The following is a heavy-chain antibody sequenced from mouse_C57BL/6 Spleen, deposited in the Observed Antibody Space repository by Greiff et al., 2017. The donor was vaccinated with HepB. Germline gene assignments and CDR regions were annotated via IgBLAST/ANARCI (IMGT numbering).Heavy chain of an antibody. CDR1: GYTFTSYW. V-gene: IGHV1-52*01. D-gene: IGHD1-1*01. CDR2: IDPSDSET. J-gene: IGHJ1*03. CDR3: ARNYYGSSYRYIDV. Sequence: VQLQQPGAELVRPGSSVKLSCKASGYTFTSYWMHWVKQRPIQGLEWIGNIDPSDSETHYNQKFKDKATLTVDKSSSTAYMQLSSLTSEDSAVYYGARNYYGSSYRYIDVWGKGTTVTVSS.